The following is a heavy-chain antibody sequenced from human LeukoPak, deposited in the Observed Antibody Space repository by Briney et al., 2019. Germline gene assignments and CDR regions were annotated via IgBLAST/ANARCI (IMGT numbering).Heavy chain of an antibody. CDR2: ISGSGGST. CDR3: AKDDGYYDFWSGYSVSVNEYFQH. D-gene: IGHD3-3*01. V-gene: IGHV3-23*01. Sequence: PSETLSLTCTVSGGSIRSSYYYWGWIRQPPGKGLEWVSAISGSGGSTYYADSVKGRFTISRDNSKNTLYLQMNSLRAEDTAVYYCAKDDGYYDFWSGYSVSVNEYFQHWGQGTLVTVSS. CDR1: GGSIRSSYYY. J-gene: IGHJ1*01.